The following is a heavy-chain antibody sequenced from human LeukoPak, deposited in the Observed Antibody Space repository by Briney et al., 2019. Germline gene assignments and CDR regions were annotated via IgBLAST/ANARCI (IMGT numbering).Heavy chain of an antibody. CDR2: IYSGGST. CDR3: ARDVPGYSTGWPEGY. D-gene: IGHD6-25*01. CDR1: GFTVSSNY. J-gene: IGHJ4*02. V-gene: IGHV3-53*01. Sequence: GGTLRLSCAASGFTVSSNYMSWVRQAPGKGLEWVSVIYSGGSTYYADSVKGRFTISRDNSKNTLYLQMNSLRAEDTAVYYCARDVPGYSTGWPEGYWGQGTLVTVSS.